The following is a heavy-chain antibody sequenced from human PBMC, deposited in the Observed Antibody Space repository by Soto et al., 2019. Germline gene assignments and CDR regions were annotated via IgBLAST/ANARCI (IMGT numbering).Heavy chain of an antibody. CDR2: SHQSGNT. Sequence: QVQLQASGPGLVKPSGTLSLTCAVSGVSISSHDWWTWVRQPPGKGLEWIGESHQSGNTNYNSSLESRVTISVDKSKNQFSLILSSVTVADTAVYYCATRDTIRFYWGQGTLVTVSS. V-gene: IGHV4-4*02. D-gene: IGHD5-18*01. J-gene: IGHJ4*02. CDR3: ATRDTIRFY. CDR1: GVSISSHDW.